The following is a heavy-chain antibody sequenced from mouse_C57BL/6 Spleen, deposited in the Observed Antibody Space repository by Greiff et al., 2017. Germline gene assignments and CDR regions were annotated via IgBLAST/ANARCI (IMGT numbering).Heavy chain of an antibody. CDR2: IYPRSGNT. D-gene: IGHD2-3*01. CDR1: GYTFTSYG. Sequence: VQVVESGAELARPGASVKLSCKASGYTFTSYGISWVKQRPGQGLEWIGEIYPRSGNTYYNEKFKGKATLTADKSSSTAYMELRSLTSEDSAVYFCARLRDDGYLYAMDYWGQGTSVTVSS. V-gene: IGHV1-81*01. CDR3: ARLRDDGYLYAMDY. J-gene: IGHJ4*01.